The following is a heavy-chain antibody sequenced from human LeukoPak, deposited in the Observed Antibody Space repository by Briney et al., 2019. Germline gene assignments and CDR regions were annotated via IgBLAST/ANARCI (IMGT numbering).Heavy chain of an antibody. D-gene: IGHD3-9*01. J-gene: IGHJ4*02. CDR1: GYTFTDYD. CDR3: ARAELRYFDWPPGDY. V-gene: IGHV1-8*01. CDR2: MNPNSGNT. Sequence: ASVKVSRKASGYTFTDYDINWVRQATGQGLEWMGWMNPNSGNTGYTQKFQGRVTMTRNTSISTAYMELSSLRSEDTAVYYCARAELRYFDWPPGDYWGQGTLVTVSS.